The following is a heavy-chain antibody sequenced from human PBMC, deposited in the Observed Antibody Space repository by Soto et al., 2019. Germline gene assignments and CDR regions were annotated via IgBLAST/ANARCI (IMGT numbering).Heavy chain of an antibody. CDR3: VRDFRSSDF. V-gene: IGHV3-74*01. J-gene: IGHJ4*02. Sequence: EVQLVESGGGSAQPGGSLRLSCAASGFTFSNYWIHWVRQAPGKGPMWVSRINGVGTYTNYADSVRGRFSISRDNSENTVYLQMNSQRAEDTAMYYCVRDFRSSDFWGQGTPVTVSS. D-gene: IGHD3-3*01. CDR2: INGVGTYT. CDR1: GFTFSNYW.